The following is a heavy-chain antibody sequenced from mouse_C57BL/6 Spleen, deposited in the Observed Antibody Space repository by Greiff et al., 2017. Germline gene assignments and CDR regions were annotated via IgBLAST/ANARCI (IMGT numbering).Heavy chain of an antibody. V-gene: IGHV1-69*01. CDR3: ARRMYYYGSMYFDV. CDR1: GYTFTSYW. J-gene: IGHJ1*03. CDR2: IDPSDSYT. Sequence: VQLQQPGAELVMPGASVKLSCTASGYTFTSYWMHWVKQRPGQGLEWIGEIDPSDSYTNYNQKFKGKSTLTVDKASSTAYMQRSSLTSEYSAVYYCARRMYYYGSMYFDVWGTGTTVTVSS. D-gene: IGHD1-1*01.